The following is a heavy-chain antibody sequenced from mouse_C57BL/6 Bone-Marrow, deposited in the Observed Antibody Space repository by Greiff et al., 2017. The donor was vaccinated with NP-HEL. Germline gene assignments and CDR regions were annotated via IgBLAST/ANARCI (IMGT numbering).Heavy chain of an antibody. D-gene: IGHD1-1*01. CDR3: TRHYSLITTVVAPDD. CDR2: IDPETGGT. Sequence: QVQLQQSGAELVRPGASVTLSCKASGYTFTDYEMHWVKQTPVHGLEWIGAIDPETGGTAYNQKFKGKAILTADKSSSTAYMELRSLTSEDSAVYYCTRHYSLITTVVAPDDWGKGTTLTASS. V-gene: IGHV1-15*01. J-gene: IGHJ2*01. CDR1: GYTFTDYE.